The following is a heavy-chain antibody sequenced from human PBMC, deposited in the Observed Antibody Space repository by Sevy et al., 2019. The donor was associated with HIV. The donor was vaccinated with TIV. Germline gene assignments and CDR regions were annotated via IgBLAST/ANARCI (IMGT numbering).Heavy chain of an antibody. CDR1: GFTFSSNW. D-gene: IGHD1-26*01. J-gene: IGHJ3*02. Sequence: GGSLRLSCAASGFTFSSNWMSWVRQAPGKGLEWVANIKQDGSEIYYVDSVKGRFTISRDNAKNSLYLQMSSLRAEDTAVYYCARERGISFIVGATTGAFDIWGQGKMVTVSS. V-gene: IGHV3-7*01. CDR2: IKQDGSEI. CDR3: ARERGISFIVGATTGAFDI.